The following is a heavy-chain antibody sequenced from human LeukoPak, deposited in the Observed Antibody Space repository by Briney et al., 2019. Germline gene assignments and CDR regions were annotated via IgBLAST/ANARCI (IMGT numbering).Heavy chain of an antibody. Sequence: SETLSLTCTVSGGSISSYYWSWIRQPPGKGLEWIGYIYYSGSTNYNPSLKSRVTISLDTSKNQFSLNLSSVTAADTAVYYCARTEYSSSYYYFDYWGQGTLVTVSS. CDR2: IYYSGST. J-gene: IGHJ4*02. CDR1: GGSISSYY. CDR3: ARTEYSSSYYYFDY. V-gene: IGHV4-59*01. D-gene: IGHD6-6*01.